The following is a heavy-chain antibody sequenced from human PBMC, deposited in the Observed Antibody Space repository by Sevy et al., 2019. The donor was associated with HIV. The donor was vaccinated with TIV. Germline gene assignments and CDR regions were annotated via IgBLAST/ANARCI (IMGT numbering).Heavy chain of an antibody. CDR2: LSFGGGEI. CDR3: AREGCTKPHDY. D-gene: IGHD2-8*01. J-gene: IGHJ4*02. CDR1: GFTFSKYS. Sequence: GGSLRLSCAASGFTFSKYSMSWVRQPPGKGLEWVSTLSFGGGEINYADSVKGRFTISRDNSKSSVYLQMNNLRPEDTAVYYCAREGCTKPHDYWGQVILVTVSS. V-gene: IGHV3-23*01.